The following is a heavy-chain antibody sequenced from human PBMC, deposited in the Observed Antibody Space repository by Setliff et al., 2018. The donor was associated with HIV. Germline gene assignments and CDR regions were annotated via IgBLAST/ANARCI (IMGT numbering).Heavy chain of an antibody. Sequence: ASVKVSCKASGGTFSSYAISWVRQAPGQGLEWMGGIIPIIGITNQAQKFQGRVTITADKSTNTAYMELSSLRSEDTAAYYCAKDRGRGNWLDPWGQGTLVTVSS. CDR1: GGTFSSYA. CDR3: AKDRGRGNWLDP. CDR2: IIPIIGIT. V-gene: IGHV1-69*10. D-gene: IGHD3-16*01. J-gene: IGHJ5*02.